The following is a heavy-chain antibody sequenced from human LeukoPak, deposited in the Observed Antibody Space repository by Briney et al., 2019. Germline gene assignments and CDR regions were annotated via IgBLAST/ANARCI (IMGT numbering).Heavy chain of an antibody. CDR1: GGSISSGSYY. CDR3: ARVGGGQQLVDSLYYYYYYMDV. J-gene: IGHJ6*03. CDR2: IYTSGGT. V-gene: IGHV4-61*02. D-gene: IGHD6-13*01. Sequence: SETLSLTCTVSGGSISSGSYYWSWIRQPAGKGLEWIGRIYTSGGTNYNPSLKSRVTISVDTSKNQFSLKLSSVTAADTAVYYCARVGGGQQLVDSLYYYYYYMDVWGKGTTVTVSS.